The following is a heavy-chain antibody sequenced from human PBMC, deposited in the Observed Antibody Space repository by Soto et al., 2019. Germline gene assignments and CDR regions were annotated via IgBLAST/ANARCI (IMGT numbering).Heavy chain of an antibody. D-gene: IGHD1-26*01. J-gene: IGHJ4*02. V-gene: IGHV1-2*02. CDR3: ARVAGSGSHGELRY. Sequence: GASVKVSCKASGYTFTGYYVHWVRQAPGQGLEWMGWINPNTGGTNYAQKFQGRVTMTSDTSITTAYMELSRLRSDDAAVYYCARVAGSGSHGELRYWGQGTLVTVSS. CDR1: GYTFTGYY. CDR2: INPNTGGT.